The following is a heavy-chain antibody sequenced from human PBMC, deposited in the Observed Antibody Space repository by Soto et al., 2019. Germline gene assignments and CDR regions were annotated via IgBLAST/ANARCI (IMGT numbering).Heavy chain of an antibody. CDR1: GYSFTSYW. Sequence: PGESLKISCKGSGYSFTSYWISWVRQMPGKGLEWMGRIDPSDSYTNYSPSFQGHVTISADKSISTAYLQWSSLKASDTAMYYCAGRDYDSYYGIDVWGQGTPVTVSS. CDR2: IDPSDSYT. V-gene: IGHV5-10-1*01. CDR3: AGRDYDSYYGIDV. J-gene: IGHJ6*02.